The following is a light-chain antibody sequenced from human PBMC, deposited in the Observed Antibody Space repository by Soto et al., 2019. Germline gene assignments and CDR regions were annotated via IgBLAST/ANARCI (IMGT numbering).Light chain of an antibody. CDR1: SSDVGSHTL. CDR3: CAFTSAGTWV. J-gene: IGLJ3*02. V-gene: IGLV2-23*01. Sequence: QSVLTQPASVSGSPGQSITISCAGTSSDVGSHTLVSWYQQHPGKAPKLMISEDTKRPSGVSSRFSGSKSGNMASLTISGLQAEDEGDYYCCAFTSAGTWVFGGGTKLTVL. CDR2: EDT.